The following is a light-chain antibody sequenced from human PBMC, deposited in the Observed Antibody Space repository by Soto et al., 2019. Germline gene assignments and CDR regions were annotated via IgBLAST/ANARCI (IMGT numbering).Light chain of an antibody. CDR3: QQYNNYPST. J-gene: IGKJ1*01. V-gene: IGKV1-5*01. CDR1: QSISNW. Sequence: DIRMTQSPSTLSASVADRVTITFRASQSISNWLAWYQQKPGKAPKLLIYDASSLESGVPSRFGGSGSGTEFTLTISSMQPDAFATYYCQQYNNYPSTFGQGTKVDIK. CDR2: DAS.